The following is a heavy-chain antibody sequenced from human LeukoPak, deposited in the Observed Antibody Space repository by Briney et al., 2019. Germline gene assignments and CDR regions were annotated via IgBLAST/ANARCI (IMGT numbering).Heavy chain of an antibody. CDR1: GFTFSNAW. CDR2: IKSKTDGGTT. D-gene: IGHD2-15*01. CDR3: TTDGEYCSGGSCYGGAFDI. Sequence: PGGSLRLSCAASGFTFSNAWMSWVRQAPGKGLEWVGRIKSKTDGGTTDYAAPVKGRFTISRDDSKNTLYLQMNSLKIEDTAVYYCTTDGEYCSGGSCYGGAFDIWGQGTMVTVSS. J-gene: IGHJ3*02. V-gene: IGHV3-15*01.